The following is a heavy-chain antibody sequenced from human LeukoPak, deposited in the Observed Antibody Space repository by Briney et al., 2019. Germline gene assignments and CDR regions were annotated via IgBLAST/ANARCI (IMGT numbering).Heavy chain of an antibody. Sequence: PGRSLRLSCAASGFTFSSYGMHWVRQAPGKGLEWVAVIWYDGSNKYYADSVKGRFTISRDNSKNTLYLQMNSLRAEDTAVYYCAKDGRGWSSFDYWGQGTLVTVSS. J-gene: IGHJ4*02. CDR3: AKDGRGWSSFDY. CDR2: IWYDGSNK. V-gene: IGHV3-33*06. D-gene: IGHD6-19*01. CDR1: GFTFSSYG.